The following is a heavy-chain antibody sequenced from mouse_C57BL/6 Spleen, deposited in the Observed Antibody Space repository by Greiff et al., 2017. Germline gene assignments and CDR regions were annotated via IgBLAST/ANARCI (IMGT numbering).Heavy chain of an antibody. CDR3: VRDCYYFSWFAY. Sequence: EVNVVESGGGLVQPKGSLKLSCAASGFTFNTYAMHWVRQAPGKGLEWVARIRSKSSNYATYYADSVKDRFTISRDDSQSMLYLQMNNLKAEDTAMYYCVRDCYYFSWFAYWGQGTLVTVSA. V-gene: IGHV10-3*01. CDR1: GFTFNTYA. CDR2: IRSKSSNYAT. D-gene: IGHD2-3*01. J-gene: IGHJ3*01.